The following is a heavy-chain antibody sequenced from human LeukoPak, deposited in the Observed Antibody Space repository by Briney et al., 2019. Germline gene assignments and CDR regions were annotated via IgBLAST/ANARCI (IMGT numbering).Heavy chain of an antibody. D-gene: IGHD6-19*01. J-gene: IGHJ4*02. V-gene: IGHV3-30*04. Sequence: GGSLRLSRAASGFTFSNYAMHWVRQAPGKGLEWVAVISYDGSNQEYADSVKGLFIISRDNSKATLYLQMNLLRTEDTALYYCARERGSGWYYLDYWGQGALVTVSS. CDR1: GFTFSNYA. CDR2: ISYDGSNQ. CDR3: ARERGSGWYYLDY.